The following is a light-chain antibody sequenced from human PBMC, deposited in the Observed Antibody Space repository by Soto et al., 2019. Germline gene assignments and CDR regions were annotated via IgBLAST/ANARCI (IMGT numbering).Light chain of an antibody. CDR1: RSVSTS. J-gene: IGKJ2*01. V-gene: IGKV3-15*01. Sequence: EVVMTQSPATLSVFPGERVTLSCRASRSVSTSLAWYQQKPGQAPRLLIYSASTRATDIPARFSGSGSGTEFTLTINSLESEDFAGYYCQQYIHGYTFGQGTKLEIK. CDR3: QQYIHGYT. CDR2: SAS.